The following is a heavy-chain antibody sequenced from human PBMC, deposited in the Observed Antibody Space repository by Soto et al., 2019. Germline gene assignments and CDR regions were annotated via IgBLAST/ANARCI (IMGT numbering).Heavy chain of an antibody. V-gene: IGHV4-59*01. CDR1: GGSISSYY. CDR2: IYYSGST. D-gene: IGHD2-21*01. J-gene: IGHJ1*01. Sequence: SXTLSLTCTVSGGSISSYYWSWIRQPPGKGLEWIGYIYYSGSTNYNPSLKSRVTISVDTSKNQFSLKLSSVTAADTAVYYCARVNRINRTDIWGQGNLVTVSS. CDR3: ARVNRINRTDI.